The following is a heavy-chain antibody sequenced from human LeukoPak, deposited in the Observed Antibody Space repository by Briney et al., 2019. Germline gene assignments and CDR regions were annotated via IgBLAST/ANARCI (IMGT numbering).Heavy chain of an antibody. D-gene: IGHD3-3*01. Sequence: GGSLRLSCAASGFTFSGYTMNWVRQAQGKGLEWVSSVSTAGSYTYYADSVKGRFTISRDNAKNSLYLQMNSLSAEDTAVYYCARERDNFWSGFYYFDYWGQGTMVTVSS. CDR3: ARERDNFWSGFYYFDY. V-gene: IGHV3-21*01. CDR1: GFTFSGYT. J-gene: IGHJ4*03. CDR2: VSTAGSYT.